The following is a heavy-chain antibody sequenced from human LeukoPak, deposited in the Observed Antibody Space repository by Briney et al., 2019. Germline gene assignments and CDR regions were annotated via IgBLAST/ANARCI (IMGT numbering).Heavy chain of an antibody. CDR1: GFTVSSNY. CDR2: ISGSGGST. D-gene: IGHD3-16*01. J-gene: IGHJ3*02. Sequence: GGSLRLSCAASGFTVSSNYMSWVRQAPGKGLEWVSAISGSGGSTYYADSVKGRFTISRDNSKNTLYLQMNSLRAEDTAVYYCAKDLNYDYVWGTSAFDIWGQGTMVTVSS. V-gene: IGHV3-23*01. CDR3: AKDLNYDYVWGTSAFDI.